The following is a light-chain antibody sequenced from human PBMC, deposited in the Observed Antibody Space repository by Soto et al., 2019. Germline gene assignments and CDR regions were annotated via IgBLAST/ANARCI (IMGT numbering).Light chain of an antibody. CDR2: DVS. Sequence: QSALTQPRSVSASPGQSVTISCTGTSSDIGAYHFVSWYQHHPGKAPKLVISDVSKRPSGVPDRFSGSKSGSTASLAITGLQAEDEADYYCQSYDSSLSGREVFGGGTKLTVL. J-gene: IGLJ2*01. CDR1: SSDIGAYHF. CDR3: QSYDSSLSGREV. V-gene: IGLV2-11*01.